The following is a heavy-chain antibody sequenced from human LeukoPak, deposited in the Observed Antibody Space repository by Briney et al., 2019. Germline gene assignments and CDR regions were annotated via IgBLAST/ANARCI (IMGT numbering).Heavy chain of an antibody. D-gene: IGHD6-13*01. CDR1: GYSITNDYY. CDR2: IYHNGPT. V-gene: IGHV4-38-2*02. CDR3: AREGTHTSSWYHWFDP. Sequence: ESSETLSLTCTVSGYSITNDYYWAWIRQPPGKGLEWIGSIYHNGPTYYNPSLKGRITMSVDTSKKQFSLTMRSVTAADTAVYYCAREGTHTSSWYHWFDPWGQGTLVTVSS. J-gene: IGHJ5*02.